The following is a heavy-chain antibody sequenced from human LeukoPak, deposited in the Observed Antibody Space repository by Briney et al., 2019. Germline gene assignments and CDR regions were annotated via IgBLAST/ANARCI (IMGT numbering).Heavy chain of an antibody. CDR2: ISYDGSNK. V-gene: IGHV3-30-3*01. CDR3: ARGLVWIQLWTALDY. D-gene: IGHD5-18*01. J-gene: IGHJ4*02. Sequence: SCKASGGTFSSYAMHWVRQAPGKGLEWVAVISYDGSNKYYADSVKGRFTISRDNSKNTLYLQMNSLRAEDTAVYYCARGLVWIQLWTALDYWGQGTLVTVSS. CDR1: GGTFSSYA.